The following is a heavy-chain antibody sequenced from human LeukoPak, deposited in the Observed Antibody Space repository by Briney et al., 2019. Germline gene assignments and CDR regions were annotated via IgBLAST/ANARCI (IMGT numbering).Heavy chain of an antibody. J-gene: IGHJ6*03. CDR1: GDSISSYY. CDR2: IYTSGST. D-gene: IGHD3-3*01. Sequence: SETLSLTCTVSGDSISSYYWSWIRQPAGKGLVWIGRIYTSGSTNYNPSLKSRVTMSVDTSKNQFSLKLSSVTAADTAVYYCARDSSFWDYMDAWGKGTTVTVSS. V-gene: IGHV4-4*07. CDR3: ARDSSFWDYMDA.